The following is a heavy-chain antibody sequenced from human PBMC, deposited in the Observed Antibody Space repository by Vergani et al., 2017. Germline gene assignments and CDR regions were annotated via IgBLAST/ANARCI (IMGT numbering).Heavy chain of an antibody. CDR1: GFSFRNAW. CDR3: TTDPLYCGDGSCYLVRDHHYYGMDV. Sequence: EVQLVESGGGIVKPGGSLRLSCVASGFSFRNAWMNWVRRTPGKGLEWVGRIKSTFDRATTDYAASVKGRFTISRDDSKNTLFLQLNRLKTEDIGVYYCTTDPLYCGDGSCYLVRDHHYYGMDVWGQGTTVTVSS. J-gene: IGHJ6*02. V-gene: IGHV3-15*07. D-gene: IGHD2-21*01. CDR2: IKSTFDRATT.